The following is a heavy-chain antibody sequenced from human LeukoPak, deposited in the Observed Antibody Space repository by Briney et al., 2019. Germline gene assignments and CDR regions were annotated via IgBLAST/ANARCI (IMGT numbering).Heavy chain of an antibody. CDR3: AREGRSDILDDY. Sequence: GGSLRLSCAASGFTFSSYSMNWVRQAPGKGLEWVSSISSSSSYIYYADPVKGRFTISRDNAKNSLYLQMNSLRAEDTAVYYCAREGRSDILDDYWGQGTLVTVSS. CDR1: GFTFSSYS. CDR2: ISSSSSYI. V-gene: IGHV3-21*01. J-gene: IGHJ4*02. D-gene: IGHD3-9*01.